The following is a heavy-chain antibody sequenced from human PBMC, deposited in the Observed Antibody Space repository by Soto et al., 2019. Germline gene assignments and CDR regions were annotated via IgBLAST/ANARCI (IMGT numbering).Heavy chain of an antibody. D-gene: IGHD3-22*01. CDR1: GYSISSGYY. Sequence: SETLSLTCAVSGYSISSGYYWGWIRQPPGKGLEWIGSIYHSGSTYYNPSLKSRVTISVDTSKNQFSLKLSSVTAADAAVYYCARDGYYYDSSGYYKDNWFDPWGQGTLVTVSS. J-gene: IGHJ5*02. CDR3: ARDGYYYDSSGYYKDNWFDP. CDR2: IYHSGST. V-gene: IGHV4-38-2*02.